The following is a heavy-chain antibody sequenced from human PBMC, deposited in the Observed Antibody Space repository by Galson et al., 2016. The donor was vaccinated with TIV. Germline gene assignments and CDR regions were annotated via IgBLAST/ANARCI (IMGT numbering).Heavy chain of an antibody. CDR1: GFSVTSHY. D-gene: IGHD3-22*01. Sequence: SLRLSCAASGFSVTSHYMSWVRQAPGKGLEWVSFVYSGGSTKYADSVKGRFTISRDSPKNTVFLQMNSLRAEDTAVYFCARPLSSADYFGMDVWGQGTTVTDSS. CDR2: VYSGGST. J-gene: IGHJ6*02. CDR3: ARPLSSADYFGMDV. V-gene: IGHV3-53*01.